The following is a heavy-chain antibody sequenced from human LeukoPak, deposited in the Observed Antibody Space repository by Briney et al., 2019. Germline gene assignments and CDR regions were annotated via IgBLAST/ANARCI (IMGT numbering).Heavy chain of an antibody. CDR1: GGSISSYY. J-gene: IGHJ3*02. CDR3: AREERGSSYGWAFDI. D-gene: IGHD5-18*01. CDR2: IYYSGST. V-gene: IGHV4-59*12. Sequence: SETLSLTCTVSGGSISSYYWSWIRQPPGKGLEWIGYIYYSGSTNYNPSLKSRVTISVDTSKNQFSLKLSSVPAADTALYYCAREERGSSYGWAFDIWGQGTMFTVSS.